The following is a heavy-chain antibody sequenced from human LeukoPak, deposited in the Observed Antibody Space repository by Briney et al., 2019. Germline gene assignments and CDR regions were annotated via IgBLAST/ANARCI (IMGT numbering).Heavy chain of an antibody. D-gene: IGHD3-9*01. J-gene: IGHJ4*02. CDR2: IKTKTDGGTT. CDR1: GFPFTNAG. CDR3: ARKRLQYYDILTGYYDFDY. Sequence: GGSLRLSCTASGFPFTNAGVSWVRQAPGKGLEWVGRIKTKTDGGTTDYVAPVKGRFTISRDDSKNTLYLQMNCLRAEDTAVYYCARKRLQYYDILTGYYDFDYWGQGTLVTVSS. V-gene: IGHV3-15*01.